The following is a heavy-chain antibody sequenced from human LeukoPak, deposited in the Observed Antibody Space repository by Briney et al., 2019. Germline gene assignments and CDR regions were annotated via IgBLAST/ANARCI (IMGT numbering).Heavy chain of an antibody. CDR1: GGTFSSYA. CDR2: IIPIFGTA. J-gene: IGHJ4*02. D-gene: IGHD3-10*01. V-gene: IGHV1-69*05. Sequence: SVNVSCKASGGTFSSYAISWVRQAPGQGLEWMGGIIPIFGTANYAQKFQGRVTITTDESTSTAYMELSSLRSEDTAVYYCARVGYYGSGSYYNFDYWGQGTLVTVSS. CDR3: ARVGYYGSGSYYNFDY.